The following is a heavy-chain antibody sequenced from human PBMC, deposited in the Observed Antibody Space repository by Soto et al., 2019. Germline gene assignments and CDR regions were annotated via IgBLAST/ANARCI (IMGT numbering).Heavy chain of an antibody. CDR2: INDSGST. CDR3: ARERGRYCSGESCYPFGP. V-gene: IGHV4-34*01. D-gene: IGHD2-15*01. J-gene: IGHJ5*02. CDR1: GGAFRGYY. Sequence: QVQLQQGGAGLLKPSETLSLTCAVYGGAFRGYYWSWIRQPPWKGLEWLVEINDSGSTNYHPSLKSRNTLSLDTSKKEISLRLSSVTAADTAVYYCARERGRYCSGESCYPFGPWGQGALVTVSS.